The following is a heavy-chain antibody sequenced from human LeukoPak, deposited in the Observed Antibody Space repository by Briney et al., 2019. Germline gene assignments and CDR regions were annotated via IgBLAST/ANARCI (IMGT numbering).Heavy chain of an antibody. J-gene: IGHJ5*02. Sequence: SETLSLTCTVSGGSISSSSYYWGWIRQPPGKGLEWIGSIYYSGSTYYNPSLKSRVTISVDTSKNQFSLKLSSVTAADTAVYYRARGAEELAAETNWFDPWGQGTLVTVSS. CDR2: IYYSGST. V-gene: IGHV4-39*01. CDR1: GGSISSSSYY. CDR3: ARGAEELAAETNWFDP. D-gene: IGHD6-13*01.